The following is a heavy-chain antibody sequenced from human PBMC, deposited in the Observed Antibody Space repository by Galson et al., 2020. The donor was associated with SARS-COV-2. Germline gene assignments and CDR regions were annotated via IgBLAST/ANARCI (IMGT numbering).Heavy chain of an antibody. Sequence: GESLKISCAASGFTLSTYTMTWVRQAPGKGLEWVSSISSGSRYIYYVDSGKGRFTISRDDAKNSVSLQMSSLRAEDTAVYYCARDGITEEHYFYYAMDVWGQGTPVTVSS. CDR2: ISSGSRYI. V-gene: IGHV3-21*01. J-gene: IGHJ6*02. D-gene: IGHD1-20*01. CDR1: GFTLSTYT. CDR3: ARDGITEEHYFYYAMDV.